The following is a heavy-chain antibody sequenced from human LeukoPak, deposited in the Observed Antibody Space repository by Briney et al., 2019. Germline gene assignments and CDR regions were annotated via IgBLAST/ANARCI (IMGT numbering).Heavy chain of an antibody. Sequence: GGSLRLSCTASGFTFRKYWLHWVRQAPGKGLVWVSRINPDDGSTSYADSVKGRFTISRDNAKNSLYLQMNSLRAEDTAVYYCARFLTLYGSGSPYYYGMDVWGQGTTVTVSS. V-gene: IGHV3-74*01. CDR1: GFTFRKYW. CDR2: INPDDGST. D-gene: IGHD3-10*01. J-gene: IGHJ6*02. CDR3: ARFLTLYGSGSPYYYGMDV.